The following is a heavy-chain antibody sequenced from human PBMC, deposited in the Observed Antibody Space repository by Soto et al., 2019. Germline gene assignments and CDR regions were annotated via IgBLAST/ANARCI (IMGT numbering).Heavy chain of an antibody. Sequence: GGSLRLSCTASGFTFGDYAMSWFRQAPGKGLEWVGFIRSKAYGGTTEYAASVKGRFTISRDDSKSIAYLQMNSLKTEDTAVYYCTYLMEVVPAAMINYYYYGMDVWGQGTTVTVSS. D-gene: IGHD2-2*01. CDR1: GFTFGDYA. CDR2: IRSKAYGGTT. V-gene: IGHV3-49*03. J-gene: IGHJ6*02. CDR3: TYLMEVVPAAMINYYYYGMDV.